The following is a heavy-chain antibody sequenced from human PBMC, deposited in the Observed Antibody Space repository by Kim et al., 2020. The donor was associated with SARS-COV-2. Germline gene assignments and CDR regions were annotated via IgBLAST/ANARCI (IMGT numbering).Heavy chain of an antibody. D-gene: IGHD3-10*01. Sequence: GGSLRLSCAASGFTVSSNYMSWVRQAPGKGLEWVSVIYSGGSTYYADSVKGRFTISRHNSKNTLYLQMNSLRAEDTAVYYCARGGGNVLLWFGELGYWGQGTLVTVSS. V-gene: IGHV3-53*04. CDR2: IYSGGST. J-gene: IGHJ4*02. CDR1: GFTVSSNY. CDR3: ARGGGNVLLWFGELGY.